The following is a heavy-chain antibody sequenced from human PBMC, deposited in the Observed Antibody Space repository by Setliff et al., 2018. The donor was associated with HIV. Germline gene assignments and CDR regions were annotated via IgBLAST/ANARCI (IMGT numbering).Heavy chain of an antibody. CDR2: GSYSGST. CDR1: GDSISSSGYW. V-gene: IGHV4-39*01. Sequence: SETLSLTCTVSGDSISSSGYWWGWIRQPPGKGLEWIGIGSYSGSTYYNPSLKSRVPISVDTSKNQLFLKVSSVTAADTAVYYCARFRGVHSSSLLDSWGQGTLVTVSS. J-gene: IGHJ4*02. CDR3: ARFRGVHSSSLLDS. D-gene: IGHD6-6*01.